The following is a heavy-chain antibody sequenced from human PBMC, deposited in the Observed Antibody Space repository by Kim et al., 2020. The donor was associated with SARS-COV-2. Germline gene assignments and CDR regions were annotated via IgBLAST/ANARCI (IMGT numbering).Heavy chain of an antibody. D-gene: IGHD6-19*01. Sequence: GGSLRLSCAASGFTVSNNYMNWVRQAPGKGLEWVSLIYSGGSTHYADSVKGRFTISRDNSKNTLYLQMNSLRAEDTAVYYCARGGPSGAVPGGWGQGTLVTVSS. CDR2: IYSGGST. CDR1: GFTVSNNY. J-gene: IGHJ4*02. V-gene: IGHV3-53*01. CDR3: ARGGPSGAVPGG.